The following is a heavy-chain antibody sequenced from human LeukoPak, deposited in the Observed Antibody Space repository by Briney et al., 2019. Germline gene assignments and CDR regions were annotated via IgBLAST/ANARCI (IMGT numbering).Heavy chain of an antibody. CDR2: IYYSGST. D-gene: IGHD4-17*01. V-gene: IGHV4-59*12. Sequence: PSETLSLTCNASGGTISSYYWSWIRQPPGKGLEWIGYIYYSGSTNYNPYLMNRVIIIVDTSKNQFSLKLSTVIAADDAVYYCAGVNRLRRFDPWGQGTLVTVSS. CDR3: AGVNRLRRFDP. CDR1: GGTISSYY. J-gene: IGHJ5*02.